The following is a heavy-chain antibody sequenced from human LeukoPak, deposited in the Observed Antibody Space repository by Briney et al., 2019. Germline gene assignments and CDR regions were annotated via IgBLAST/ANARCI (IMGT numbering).Heavy chain of an antibody. V-gene: IGHV3-11*04. CDR1: GFTVSSNY. Sequence: GGSLRLSCAASGFTVSSNYMSWIRQAPGKGLEWVSYISSSGSTIYYADSVKGRFTISRDNAKNSLYLQMNSLRAEDTAVYYCARDPYSSSSGYYYYYYMDVWGKGTTVTVSS. CDR2: ISSSGSTI. J-gene: IGHJ6*03. CDR3: ARDPYSSSSGYYYYYYMDV. D-gene: IGHD6-6*01.